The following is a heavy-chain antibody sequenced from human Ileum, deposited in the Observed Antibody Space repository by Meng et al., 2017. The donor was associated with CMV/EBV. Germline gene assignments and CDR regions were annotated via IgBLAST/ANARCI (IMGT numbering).Heavy chain of an antibody. CDR3: ARGHYDSF. CDR2: ISRDNTYT. J-gene: IGHJ4*02. D-gene: IGHD3-22*01. Sequence: QLSLVELGVALVKPGGSLRLSCGASGFSFSDFHMNWIRQAPGKGPEWVSFISRDNTYTNYADSVKGRFTISRDNAKNLLFLQMNSLRVEDTALYYCARGHYDSFWGRGTLVTVSS. V-gene: IGHV3-11*06. CDR1: GFSFSDFH.